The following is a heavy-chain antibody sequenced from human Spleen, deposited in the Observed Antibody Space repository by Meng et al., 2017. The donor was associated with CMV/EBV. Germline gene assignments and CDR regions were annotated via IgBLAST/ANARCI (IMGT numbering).Heavy chain of an antibody. D-gene: IGHD4-17*01. CDR2: INSDGSNT. Sequence: GESLKISCAASGFTFSNYWMHWVRQAPGKGLVWVSHINSDGSNTNYADSLKGRFTISRDNAKNTLYLQMNSLRAEDTAVYYCARGLTVTTSGAFDIWGQGTMVTVSS. CDR1: GFTFSNYW. CDR3: ARGLTVTTSGAFDI. J-gene: IGHJ3*02. V-gene: IGHV3-74*01.